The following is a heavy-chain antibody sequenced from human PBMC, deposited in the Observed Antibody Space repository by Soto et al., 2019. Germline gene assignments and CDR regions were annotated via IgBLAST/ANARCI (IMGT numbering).Heavy chain of an antibody. V-gene: IGHV4-59*01. CDR3: ARDLWGYCGTDCYPLDV. D-gene: IGHD2-21*02. J-gene: IGHJ6*02. CDR1: GGTISRYY. CDR2: MYNTGIT. Sequence: QVQLQESGPGLVKPSETLSLTCTVSGGTISRYYWSWIRQPPGKGLEWIGYMYNTGITAYNPSFKSRLTISLDTSKNQFSLTLNSVTAADTAVYYCARDLWGYCGTDCYPLDVWGQGTTVTVSS.